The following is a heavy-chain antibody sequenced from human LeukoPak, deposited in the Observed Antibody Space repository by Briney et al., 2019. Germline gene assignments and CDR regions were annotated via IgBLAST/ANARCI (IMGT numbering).Heavy chain of an antibody. J-gene: IGHJ4*02. CDR2: IYYSGST. CDR3: ARGGYYGSGIFYTPPPGVDFDY. Sequence: SETLSLTCTVSGGSISSYYWSWIRQPPGKGLEWIGYIYYSGSTNYNPSLKSRVTISVDTSKNQFSLKLSFVTAADTAVYYCARGGYYGSGIFYTPPPGVDFDYWGQGTLVTVSS. CDR1: GGSISSYY. V-gene: IGHV4-59*01. D-gene: IGHD3-10*01.